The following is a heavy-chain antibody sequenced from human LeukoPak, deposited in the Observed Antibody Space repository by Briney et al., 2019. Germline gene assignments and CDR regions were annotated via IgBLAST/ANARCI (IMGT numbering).Heavy chain of an antibody. Sequence: GGSLRLSCAASGFTFSSYEMSWVRQAPGKGLEWVSYISSSGSTIYYADSVKGRFTISRENSKNTLYLQMNSLRTEDTAVYYCAKDVAYTFDYWGQGTLVTVSS. V-gene: IGHV3-48*03. CDR2: ISSSGSTI. J-gene: IGHJ4*02. D-gene: IGHD3-16*01. CDR3: AKDVAYTFDY. CDR1: GFTFSSYE.